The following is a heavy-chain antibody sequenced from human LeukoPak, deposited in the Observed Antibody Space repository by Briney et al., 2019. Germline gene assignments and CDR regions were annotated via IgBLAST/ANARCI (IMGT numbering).Heavy chain of an antibody. D-gene: IGHD3-10*01. CDR2: IRYNGNNQ. V-gene: IGHV3-30*02. Sequence: GGSLRLSCAASGFTFNNYGMHWIRQAPGKGLEWVAFIRYNGNNQYYADSVKGRFTISRDNSKNTLYLQMNSLKGDDTAVYYCAKDSAFYYIDVWGKGTTVIISS. J-gene: IGHJ6*03. CDR1: GFTFNNYG. CDR3: AKDSAFYYIDV.